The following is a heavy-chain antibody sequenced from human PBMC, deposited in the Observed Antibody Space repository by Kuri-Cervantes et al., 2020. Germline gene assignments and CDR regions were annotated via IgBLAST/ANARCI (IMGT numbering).Heavy chain of an antibody. CDR3: ARADGEFDY. CDR1: GGSISSSS. J-gene: IGHJ4*02. Sequence: ETLSLTCTVSGGSISSSSYYWGWIRQPPGKGLEWVSSISGTSSHTFYADSVKGRFTISRDNAKNSLYLQMDSLRVDDTAVYYCARADGEFDYWGQGTLVTVSS. V-gene: IGHV3-21*03. CDR2: ISGTSSHT. D-gene: IGHD3-3*01.